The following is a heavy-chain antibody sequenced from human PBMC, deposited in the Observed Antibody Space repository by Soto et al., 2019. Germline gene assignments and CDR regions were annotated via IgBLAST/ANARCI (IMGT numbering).Heavy chain of an antibody. CDR1: GGTFSSYT. CDR3: AREFTYYDFWSGYPDSNYYMDV. Sequence: GASVKVSCKASGGTFSSYTISWVRQAPGQGLEWMGWIIPILGIANYARKFQGRVTITADKSTSTAYMELSSLRSEDTAVYYCAREFTYYDFWSGYPDSNYYMDVWGKGTTVTVSS. J-gene: IGHJ6*03. D-gene: IGHD3-3*01. CDR2: IIPILGIA. V-gene: IGHV1-69*10.